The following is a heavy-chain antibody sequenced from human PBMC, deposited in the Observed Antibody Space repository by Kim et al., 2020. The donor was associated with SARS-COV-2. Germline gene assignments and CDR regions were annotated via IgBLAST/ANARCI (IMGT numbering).Heavy chain of an antibody. CDR2: INHSGST. J-gene: IGHJ6*02. V-gene: IGHV4-34*01. CDR1: GGSFSGYY. D-gene: IGHD2-15*01. CDR3: ARVRRDLSGYCSGGSCYSDYYGMDV. Sequence: SETLSLTCAVYGGSFSGYYWSWIRQPPGKGLEWIGEINHSGSTNYNPSLKSRVTISVDTSKNQFSLKLSSVTAADTAVYYCARVRRDLSGYCSGGSCYSDYYGMDVWGQGTTVTVSS.